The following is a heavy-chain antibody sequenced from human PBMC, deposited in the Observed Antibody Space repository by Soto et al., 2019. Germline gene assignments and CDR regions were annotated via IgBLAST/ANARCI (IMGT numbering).Heavy chain of an antibody. Sequence: GGSLRLSCAASGFTFSGSAMHWVRQASGKGLEWVGRIRSKANSYATAYAASVKGRFTISRDDSKNTAYLQMNSLKTEDTAVYYCTRHVWGVLGYYYYYGMDVWGQGTTVTVSS. CDR1: GFTFSGSA. CDR3: TRHVWGVLGYYYYYGMDV. CDR2: IRSKANSYAT. D-gene: IGHD3-16*01. V-gene: IGHV3-73*01. J-gene: IGHJ6*02.